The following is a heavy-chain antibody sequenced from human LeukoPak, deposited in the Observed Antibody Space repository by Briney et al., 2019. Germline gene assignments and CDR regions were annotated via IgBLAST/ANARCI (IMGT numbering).Heavy chain of an antibody. D-gene: IGHD1-26*01. CDR1: GGTFSSYA. CDR3: ARAIVGATGVWFDP. CDR2: IIPIFGTA. J-gene: IGHJ5*02. V-gene: IGHV1-69*05. Sequence: GASVKVSCKASGGTFSSYAISWVRQAPGQGLEWMGGIIPIFGTANYAQKFQGRVTITTDESTSTAYMELRSLRSDDTAVYYCARAIVGATGVWFDPWGQGTLVTVSS.